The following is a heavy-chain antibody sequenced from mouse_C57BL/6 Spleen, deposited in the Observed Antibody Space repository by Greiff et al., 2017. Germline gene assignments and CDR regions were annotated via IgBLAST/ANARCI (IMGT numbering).Heavy chain of an antibody. V-gene: IGHV1-52*01. CDR2: IDPSDSET. J-gene: IGHJ4*01. CDR3: ARNYDGYYDYAMDY. Sequence: QVQLQQPGAELVRPGSSVKLSCKASGYTFTSYWMPWVKPRPIQGLEWIGNIDPSDSETHYNQKFKDKATLTVDKSSSTAYMQLSSLTSEDSAVYYCARNYDGYYDYAMDYWGQGTSVTVSS. CDR1: GYTFTSYW. D-gene: IGHD2-3*01.